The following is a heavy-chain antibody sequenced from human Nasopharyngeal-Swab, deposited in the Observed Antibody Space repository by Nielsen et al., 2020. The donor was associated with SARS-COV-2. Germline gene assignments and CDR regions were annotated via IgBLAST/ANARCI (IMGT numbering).Heavy chain of an antibody. Sequence: ESLKLSCATSGFAFSSYAMSWVRPAPGTGLEWVSAISYTGGRTYYADSVKGRFTISRDNSNSTLYLQMISLRPEDTAIYYCAKGDESSGIFDYWGQGTLVTVSS. V-gene: IGHV3-23*01. D-gene: IGHD3-22*01. CDR3: AKGDESSGIFDY. J-gene: IGHJ4*02. CDR2: ISYTGGRT. CDR1: GFAFSSYA.